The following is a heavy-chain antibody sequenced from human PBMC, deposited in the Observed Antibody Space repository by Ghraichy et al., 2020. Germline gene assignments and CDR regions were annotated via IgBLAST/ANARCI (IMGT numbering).Heavy chain of an antibody. D-gene: IGHD2-15*01. V-gene: IGHV3-23*01. CDR3: AKAWGYCSGGTCPPYNWFDP. J-gene: IGHJ5*02. Sequence: GGSLRLSCVASGLTFSSYAMTWVRQAPGKGLEWVSSISAGGGSAYYADSVKGRFSISRDNSKDTMYLQMNSLRAEDAAVYFCAKAWGYCSGGTCPPYNWFDPWGQGTLVTVS. CDR2: ISAGGGSA. CDR1: GLTFSSYA.